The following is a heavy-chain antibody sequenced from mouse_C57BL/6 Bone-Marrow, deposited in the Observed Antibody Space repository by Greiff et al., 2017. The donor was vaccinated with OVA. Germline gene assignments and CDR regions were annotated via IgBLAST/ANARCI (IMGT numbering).Heavy chain of an antibody. Sequence: EVKVVESGGDLVKPGGSLKLSCAASGFTFSSYGMSWVRQTPDKRLEWVATISSGGSYTYYPDSVKGRFTISRDNAKNTLYLQMSSLKSEDTAMYYCARHDYYGSSSFAYWGQGTLVTVSA. CDR1: GFTFSSYG. V-gene: IGHV5-6*01. D-gene: IGHD1-1*01. CDR3: ARHDYYGSSSFAY. CDR2: ISSGGSYT. J-gene: IGHJ3*01.